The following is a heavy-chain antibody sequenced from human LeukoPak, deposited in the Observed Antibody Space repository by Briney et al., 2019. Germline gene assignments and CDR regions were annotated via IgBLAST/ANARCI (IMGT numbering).Heavy chain of an antibody. D-gene: IGHD3-9*01. J-gene: IGHJ4*02. CDR3: ARGGYNIDWMKDAPDN. CDR1: GGSFSGYY. Sequence: SETLSLTCGVYGGSFSGYYYNWIRQSPGKGLEWIAEINHLGSTNYNPSLKSRVAISIDTSKSQFSLRLSSVTAADTAVHYCARGGYNIDWMKDAPDNWGQGTLVTVSS. CDR2: INHLGST. V-gene: IGHV4-34*01.